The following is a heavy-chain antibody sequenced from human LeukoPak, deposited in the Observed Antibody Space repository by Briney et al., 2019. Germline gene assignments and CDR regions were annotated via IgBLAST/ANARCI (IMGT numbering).Heavy chain of an antibody. V-gene: IGHV4-59*10. D-gene: IGHD5-18*01. CDR1: GGSFSGYY. CDR2: IHTSGST. CDR3: WRYTYIYGSLAYYFDY. J-gene: IGHJ4*02. Sequence: PSETLSLTCAVYGGSFSGYYWSWIRHPAGGGREWIGHIHTSGSTKYNPSLKSRVNMSVDTSKKQTPLKLRSAAGAATAGFCFWRYTYIYGSLAYYFDYWGQGTLVTVSS.